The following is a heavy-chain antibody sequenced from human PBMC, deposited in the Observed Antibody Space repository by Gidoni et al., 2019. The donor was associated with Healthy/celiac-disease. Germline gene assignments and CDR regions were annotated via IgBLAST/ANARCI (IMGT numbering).Heavy chain of an antibody. V-gene: IGHV4-39*01. CDR2: IYYSGST. Sequence: QLQLQESGPGLVKPSETLSLTCPVSGGSIRSSSYYWGWIRQPPGKGLEWIGSIYYSGSTYYNPSLKSRVTISVDTSKNQFSLKLSSVTAADTAVYYCARRRYSGYDSFFFDYWGQGTLVTVSS. CDR3: ARRRYSGYDSFFFDY. CDR1: GGSIRSSSYY. D-gene: IGHD5-12*01. J-gene: IGHJ4*02.